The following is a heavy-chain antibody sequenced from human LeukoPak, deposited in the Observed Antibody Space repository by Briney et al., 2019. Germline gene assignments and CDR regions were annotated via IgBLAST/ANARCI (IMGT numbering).Heavy chain of an antibody. D-gene: IGHD3-10*01. V-gene: IGHV4-59*01. Sequence: KSSETLSLTCTVSGGSISRYYWSWIRQPPGKGLEWIGYMFYSGSTNYNPSLKSRVTISVDTSKNQFSLKLSSVTAADTAVYYCARTERSTMVRGVSNNWFDPWGQGTLVTVSS. CDR3: ARTERSTMVRGVSNNWFDP. CDR2: MFYSGST. J-gene: IGHJ5*02. CDR1: GGSISRYY.